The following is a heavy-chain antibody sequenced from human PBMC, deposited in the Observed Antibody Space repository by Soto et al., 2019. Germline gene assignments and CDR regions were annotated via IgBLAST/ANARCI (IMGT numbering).Heavy chain of an antibody. CDR3: AHSDGGYEIRYFDF. V-gene: IGHV2-5*01. CDR2: IYYNDDR. CDR1: GFSFTTAGVA. J-gene: IGHJ4*02. Sequence: SGPTLVNPTQTLTLTCTFSGFSFTTAGVAVGWIRQTPGGALEWLTLIYYNDDRRFSPSLKTRLTITGDTSKNQVVLSLTNVDPGDTATYFCAHSDGGYEIRYFDFWGQGIPVTVSS. D-gene: IGHD5-12*01.